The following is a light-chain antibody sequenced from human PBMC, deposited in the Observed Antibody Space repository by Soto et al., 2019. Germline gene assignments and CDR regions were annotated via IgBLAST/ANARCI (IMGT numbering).Light chain of an antibody. CDR2: DAY. CDR1: QSISDS. V-gene: IGKV1-5*01. J-gene: IGKJ4*01. Sequence: DIQMTQSPSTLSASLGEGVTITCRASQSISDSLAWYQQKPGKAPDLLIYDAYSLESGVPSRFSGRRSGTEFTLTIAGLQPEDFATYYCQQYESYSPLTFGGGTKVDIK. CDR3: QQYESYSPLT.